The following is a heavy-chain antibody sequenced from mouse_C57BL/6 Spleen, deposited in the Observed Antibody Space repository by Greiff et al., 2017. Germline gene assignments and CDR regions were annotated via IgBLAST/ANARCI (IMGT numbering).Heavy chain of an antibody. D-gene: IGHD1-1*01. J-gene: IGHJ2*01. V-gene: IGHV1-54*01. CDR2: INPGSGGT. Sequence: VQGVEPGAELVRPGTSVKVSCKASGYAFTNYLIEWVKQRPGQGLEWIGVINPGSGGTNYNEKFKGKATLTADKSSSTAYMQLSSLTSEDSAVFFCARERNYGTFFDYWGQGTTLTVSS. CDR3: ARERNYGTFFDY. CDR1: GYAFTNYL.